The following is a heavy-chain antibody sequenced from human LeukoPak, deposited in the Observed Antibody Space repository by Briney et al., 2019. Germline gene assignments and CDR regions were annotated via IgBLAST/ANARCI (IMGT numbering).Heavy chain of an antibody. CDR2: IRRNSDGGTI. V-gene: IGHV3-15*07. D-gene: IGHD3-3*01. Sequence: KTGGSLRLSCATSGFSFSDAWMNWVRQAPGKGLEWVGRIRRNSDGGTIDYAAPVKGRFALSRDDSKNTLYLHMSSLQTEDTAVYYCTTGDLFWSGYYRHYYYGMDVWGQGTTVTVSS. CDR3: TTGDLFWSGYYRHYYYGMDV. CDR1: GFSFSDAW. J-gene: IGHJ6*02.